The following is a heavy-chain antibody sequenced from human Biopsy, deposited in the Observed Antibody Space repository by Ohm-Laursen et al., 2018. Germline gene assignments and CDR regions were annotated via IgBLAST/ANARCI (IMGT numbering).Heavy chain of an antibody. V-gene: IGHV1-24*01. Sequence: ASVKVSCKVSGYTLTALSMHWVRQAPGRGLEWMGGFAPENGKTIYAQKFQGRITMTEDTSTDTAYMELSSLGSEDTAVYYCAADINVWNVNYWGQGTQVTVSS. CDR2: FAPENGKT. CDR3: AADINVWNVNY. D-gene: IGHD1-1*01. CDR1: GYTLTALS. J-gene: IGHJ4*02.